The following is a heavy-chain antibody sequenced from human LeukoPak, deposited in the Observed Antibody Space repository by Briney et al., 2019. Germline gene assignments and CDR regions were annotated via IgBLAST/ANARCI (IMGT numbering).Heavy chain of an antibody. CDR3: ARDSEATYDFWSGYYMDV. D-gene: IGHD3-3*01. V-gene: IGHV3-53*01. CDR1: GFTVSSNH. Sequence: PGGSLRLSCAASGFTVSSNHMSWVRQAPGKGLEWVSVIYSGGSTYYADSVKGRFTISRDNSKNTLYLQMNSLRAEDTAVYYCARDSEATYDFWSGYYMDVWGKGTTVTVSS. CDR2: IYSGGST. J-gene: IGHJ6*03.